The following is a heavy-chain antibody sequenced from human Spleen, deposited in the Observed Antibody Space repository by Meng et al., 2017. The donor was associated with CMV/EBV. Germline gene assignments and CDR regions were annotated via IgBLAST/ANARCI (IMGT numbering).Heavy chain of an antibody. CDR2: INSDGSST. V-gene: IGHV3-74*01. Sequence: LSLTCAASGFTFSSYWMHWVRQAPGKGLVWVSRINSDGSSTNYADSVKGRFTVSRDNAKNSLYLQMNSLRADDTAVYYCATDRASPYSGSAPDVDYWGQGTLVTVSS. D-gene: IGHD1-26*01. CDR3: ATDRASPYSGSAPDVDY. J-gene: IGHJ4*02. CDR1: GFTFSSYW.